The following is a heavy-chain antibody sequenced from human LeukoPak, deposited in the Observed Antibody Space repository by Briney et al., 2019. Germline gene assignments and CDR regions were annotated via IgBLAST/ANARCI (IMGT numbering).Heavy chain of an antibody. J-gene: IGHJ4*02. CDR3: ARHLYGSGLHRIDY. CDR2: IYYSGST. CDR1: GGSISSTNYY. D-gene: IGHD6-19*01. Sequence: SETLSLTCSVSGGSISSTNYYWGWIRQPPGKGLEWIGSIYYSGSTYYNPPLKSRVTISVDTSKNQFSLKLSSVTAADTAVYHCARHLYGSGLHRIDYWGQGTLATVSS. V-gene: IGHV4-39*01.